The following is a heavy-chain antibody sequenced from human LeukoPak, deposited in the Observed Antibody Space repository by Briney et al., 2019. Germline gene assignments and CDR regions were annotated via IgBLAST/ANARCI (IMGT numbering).Heavy chain of an antibody. Sequence: GGSLRLSCAASGFTFSSCAMTWVRQAPGKGLEWVSYISSSGYTIYYADSVKGRFTISRDNAKNSLYLQMNSLRAEDTAVYYCAREDCSSTSCYDPSVSDYWGQGTLVTVSS. CDR2: ISSSGYTI. CDR3: AREDCSSTSCYDPSVSDY. V-gene: IGHV3-48*03. D-gene: IGHD2-2*01. CDR1: GFTFSSCA. J-gene: IGHJ4*02.